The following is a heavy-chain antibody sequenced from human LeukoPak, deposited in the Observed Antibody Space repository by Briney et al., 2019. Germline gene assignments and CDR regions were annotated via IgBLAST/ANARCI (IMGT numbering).Heavy chain of an antibody. Sequence: GGSLRLSCAASGFTFSSFGMYWVRQAPGKGLEWVAFIRYDGRNKYYADSVKGRFTLSRDNSKSTVYLQMSSLRVQDTALYYCAKGEGDRSWYYFDFWGQGTLVTVSS. D-gene: IGHD6-13*01. J-gene: IGHJ4*02. CDR2: IRYDGRNK. CDR3: AKGEGDRSWYYFDF. CDR1: GFTFSSFG. V-gene: IGHV3-30*02.